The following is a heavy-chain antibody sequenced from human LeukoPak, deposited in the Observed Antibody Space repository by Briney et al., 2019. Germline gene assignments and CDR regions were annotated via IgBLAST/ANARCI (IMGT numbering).Heavy chain of an antibody. D-gene: IGHD4-17*01. J-gene: IGHJ3*02. CDR2: IYYSGST. Sequence: SETLSLTCTVSDDSISSGGYYWSWIRQHPGKGLEWIGYIYYSGSTYYNPSLKSRITISVDTSKNQFSLKLSSVTAADTAVYYCARESTVTTMWTAFDIWGQGTMVTVSS. V-gene: IGHV4-31*03. CDR1: DDSISSGGYY. CDR3: ARESTVTTMWTAFDI.